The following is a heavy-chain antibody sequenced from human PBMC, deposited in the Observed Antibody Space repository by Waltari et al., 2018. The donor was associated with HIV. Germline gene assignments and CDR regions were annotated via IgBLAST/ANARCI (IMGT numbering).Heavy chain of an antibody. CDR3: ARDRSSSWYGKDYYYFGMDV. J-gene: IGHJ6*02. D-gene: IGHD6-13*01. CDR2: IWYDGSNK. V-gene: IGHV3-33*01. Sequence: PGKGLEWVALIWYDGSNKYYADSVKGRFAISRDNSKNTVYLQMNSLRAEDTAVYYCARDRSSSWYGKDYYYFGMDVWGQGTTVTVSS.